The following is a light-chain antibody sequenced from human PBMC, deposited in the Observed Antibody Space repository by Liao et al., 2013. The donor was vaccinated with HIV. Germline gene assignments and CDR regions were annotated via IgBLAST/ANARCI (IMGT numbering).Light chain of an antibody. CDR1: KLGDKY. CDR3: QVWDSSSNSYV. V-gene: IGLV3-1*01. CDR2: QDR. Sequence: SYELTQPPSVSVFPGQTASITCSGEKLGDKYACWYQQRPGQSPVLIIYQDRKRPSGIPERFSGSNSGNTATLTISGTQAMDEADYYCQVWDSSSNSYVFGTWD. J-gene: IGLJ1*01.